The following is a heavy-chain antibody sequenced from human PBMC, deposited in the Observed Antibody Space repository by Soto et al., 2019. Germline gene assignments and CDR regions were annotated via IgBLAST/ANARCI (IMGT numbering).Heavy chain of an antibody. Sequence: QVQLVQSGAEVKKPGSSVKVSCKASGGTFSRYAIGWVRQAPGQGLEWMGTITPIFGTTNYAQKLQGRVTIIADETTSTAYMELSSLRSEDTAVYYCATPVEMDTLSSFDFWGQGTMVIVSS. J-gene: IGHJ3*01. CDR1: GGTFSRYA. CDR3: ATPVEMDTLSSFDF. D-gene: IGHD5-18*01. CDR2: ITPIFGTT. V-gene: IGHV1-69*15.